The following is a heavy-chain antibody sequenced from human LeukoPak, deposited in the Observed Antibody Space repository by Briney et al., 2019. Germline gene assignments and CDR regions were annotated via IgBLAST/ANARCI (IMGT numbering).Heavy chain of an antibody. CDR3: AKAPIAAAGIYYFDY. J-gene: IGHJ4*02. Sequence: GGSLRLSCAASGFTFRIYVIHGVRQAPGKGLEGLAVISYDGSNKYYADSVKCRFTISRDNSKNRLYLPMNSLRAEDTAVYYCAKAPIAAAGIYYFDYWGQGTMVTVSS. CDR1: GFTFRIYV. D-gene: IGHD6-13*01. CDR2: ISYDGSNK. V-gene: IGHV3-30*18.